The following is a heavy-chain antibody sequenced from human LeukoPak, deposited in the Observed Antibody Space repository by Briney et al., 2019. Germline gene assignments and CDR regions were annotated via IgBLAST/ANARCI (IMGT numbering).Heavy chain of an antibody. CDR1: GGSFTSYY. CDR2: ISHSGST. Sequence: PSETLSLTCAVYGGSFTSYYWRWIRQPPGKGLEWIGEISHSGSTNYSPSLKSRVTMSVDTSKNQFSLRLSSVTAADTAIYYCARERNRRATFYQSPLDYWGQGTLLTVSA. V-gene: IGHV4-34*01. J-gene: IGHJ4*02. CDR3: ARERNRRATFYQSPLDY. D-gene: IGHD1/OR15-1a*01.